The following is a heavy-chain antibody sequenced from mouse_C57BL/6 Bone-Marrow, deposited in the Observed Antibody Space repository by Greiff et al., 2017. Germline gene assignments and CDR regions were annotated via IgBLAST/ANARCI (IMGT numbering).Heavy chain of an antibody. D-gene: IGHD1-1*01. Sequence: VQLQQSGAELARPGASVKLSCKASGYTFTSYGISWVKQRTGQGLEWIGEIYPRSGNTYYNEKFKGKATLTADKSSSTAYMELRSLTSEDSAVYFCARSDYGSSYGCYAMDYWGQGTSVTVSS. J-gene: IGHJ4*01. CDR3: ARSDYGSSYGCYAMDY. V-gene: IGHV1-81*01. CDR1: GYTFTSYG. CDR2: IYPRSGNT.